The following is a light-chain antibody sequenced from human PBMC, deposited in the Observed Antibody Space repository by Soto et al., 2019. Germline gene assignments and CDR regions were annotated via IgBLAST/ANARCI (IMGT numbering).Light chain of an antibody. CDR2: GAS. CDR1: QSVSSN. J-gene: IGKJ4*01. Sequence: EIVMTQSPATLSVSPGERATLSCRASQSVSSNLAWYQQKPGQAPRLLIYGASTRATGIPARFSGSGSGTEFTLTISSLQSEDFAVYYCQQYNYWPPFSTFGGGTKVEIK. CDR3: QQYNYWPPFST. V-gene: IGKV3-15*01.